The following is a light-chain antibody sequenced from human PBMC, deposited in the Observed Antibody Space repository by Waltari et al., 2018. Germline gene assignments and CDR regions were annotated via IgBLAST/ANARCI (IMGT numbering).Light chain of an antibody. V-gene: IGKV3-20*01. CDR1: QIVSRP. CDR3: QHYLRLPVT. CDR2: GAS. Sequence: DIVLTQSPGSLSLQRGDRATLSCRASQIVSRPLAWYQQKPGQAPRLLIYGASTRATGIPDRFSGSGSGTDFSLTISRLEPDDFAVYYCQHYLRLPVTFGQGTTVEI. J-gene: IGKJ1*01.